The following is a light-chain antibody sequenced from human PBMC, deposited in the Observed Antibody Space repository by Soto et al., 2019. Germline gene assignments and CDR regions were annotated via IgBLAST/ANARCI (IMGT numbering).Light chain of an antibody. J-gene: IGLJ1*01. V-gene: IGLV2-11*01. CDR3: CSYAGSYTYV. CDR2: DVT. CDR1: NSDVGTFYF. Sequence: QSALTQPGSVSVSPGQSVTISCTGTNSDVGTFYFVSWYQQYPDKGPKLIIYDVTERPSGVPDRFSGSKSGNTAYLTISGLQAEDEADYYCCSYAGSYTYVFGSGTK.